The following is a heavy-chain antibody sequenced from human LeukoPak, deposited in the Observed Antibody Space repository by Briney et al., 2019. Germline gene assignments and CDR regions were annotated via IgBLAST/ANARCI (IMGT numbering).Heavy chain of an antibody. V-gene: IGHV1-2*02. CDR3: ARGFYDFWSGYYFDY. J-gene: IGHJ4*02. CDR1: GYTFTCYY. CDR2: INPNSGGT. D-gene: IGHD3-3*01. Sequence: ASVKVSCKASGYTFTCYYMHWVRQAPGQGLEWMGWINPNSGGTNYAQKFQGRVTMTRDTSISTAYMELSRLRSDDTAVYYCARGFYDFWSGYYFDYWGQGTLVTVSS.